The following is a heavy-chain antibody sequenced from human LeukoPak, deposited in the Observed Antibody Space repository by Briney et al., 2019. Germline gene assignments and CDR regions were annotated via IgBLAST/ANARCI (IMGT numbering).Heavy chain of an antibody. CDR2: ISDSGGRT. CDR3: AKRGVVIRVILVGFHKEAYYFDS. CDR1: GITLSNYG. V-gene: IGHV3-23*01. J-gene: IGHJ4*02. Sequence: GGSLRLSCAASGITLSNYGMSWVRQAPGKGLEWVAGISDSGGRTNYADSVKGRFTISRDNAKNTLYLQMNSLRAEDTAVYFCAKRGVVIRVILVGFHKEAYYFDSWGQGALVTVSS. D-gene: IGHD3-22*01.